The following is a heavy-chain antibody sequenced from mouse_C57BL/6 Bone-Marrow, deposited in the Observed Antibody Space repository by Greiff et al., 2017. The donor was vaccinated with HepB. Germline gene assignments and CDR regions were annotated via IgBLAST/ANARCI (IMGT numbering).Heavy chain of an antibody. Sequence: EVQGVESGGGLVQSGRSLRLSCATSGFTFSDFYMEWVRQAPGKGLEWIAASRNKANDYTTEYSASVKGRFIVSRDTSQSILYLQMNALRAEDTAIYYCARDAGGNYFYFDYWGQGTTLTVSS. CDR2: SRNKANDYTT. J-gene: IGHJ2*01. V-gene: IGHV7-1*01. CDR3: ARDAGGNYFYFDY. D-gene: IGHD2-1*01. CDR1: GFTFSDFY.